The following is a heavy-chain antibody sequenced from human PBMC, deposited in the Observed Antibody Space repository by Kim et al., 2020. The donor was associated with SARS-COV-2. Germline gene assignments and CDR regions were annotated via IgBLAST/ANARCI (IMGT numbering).Heavy chain of an antibody. CDR3: VREVADDFWSGYYGGTGGYFDY. CDR1: GYTFTGYY. CDR2: INPNSGGT. D-gene: IGHD3-3*01. Sequence: ASVKVSCKASGYTFTGYYMHWVRQAPGQGLEWMGRINPNSGGTNYAQKFQGRVTMTRDTSISTAYMELSRLRSDDTAVYYCVREVADDFWSGYYGGTGGYFDYWGQGTLVTVSS. J-gene: IGHJ4*02. V-gene: IGHV1-2*06.